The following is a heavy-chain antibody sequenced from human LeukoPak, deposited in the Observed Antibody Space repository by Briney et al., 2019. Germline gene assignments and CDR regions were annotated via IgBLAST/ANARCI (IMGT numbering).Heavy chain of an antibody. V-gene: IGHV3-64*01. J-gene: IGHJ5*02. CDR1: GFTFSTYA. CDR2: ISSDGDST. D-gene: IGHD3-10*01. CDR3: ARVKYGSGSYYNYRNNWFDP. Sequence: GGSLRLSCAASGFTFSTYAMHWVRQAPGKGLEYVSAISSDGDSTYYANSVKGRFTISRDNSKNTLYLQMGSLRAEDMAVYYCARVKYGSGSYYNYRNNWFDPWGEGTLVTVSS.